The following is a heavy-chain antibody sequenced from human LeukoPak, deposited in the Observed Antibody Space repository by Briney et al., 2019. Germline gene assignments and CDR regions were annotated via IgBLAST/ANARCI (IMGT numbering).Heavy chain of an antibody. CDR3: ARVAYCGGDCYSLDYYYMDV. D-gene: IGHD2-21*02. Sequence: GGSLRLSCAASGFTLRNYWMHWVRQTPGKGLLWVSRINGDGASAAYAGSVKGRFTISRDNAKNTLYLQMNSLRAEDTAVYYCARVAYCGGDCYSLDYYYMDVWGKGTTVTVSS. V-gene: IGHV3-74*01. CDR1: GFTLRNYW. J-gene: IGHJ6*03. CDR2: INGDGASA.